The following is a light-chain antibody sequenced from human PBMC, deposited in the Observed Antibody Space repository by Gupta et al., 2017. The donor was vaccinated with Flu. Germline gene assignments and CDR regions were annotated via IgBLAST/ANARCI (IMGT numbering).Light chain of an antibody. CDR1: RSVSSNY. Sequence: EIVLTQSPGTLSLSPGERATLSCRASRSVSSNYLAWYQHKPGQAPRLIIYLASSRATGNPDRFSGSGYETDFTLTSSRREHEDFAVYYRQQNCSSRTFGQGTKVEIK. CDR2: LAS. CDR3: QQNCSSRT. V-gene: IGKV3-20*01. J-gene: IGKJ1*01.